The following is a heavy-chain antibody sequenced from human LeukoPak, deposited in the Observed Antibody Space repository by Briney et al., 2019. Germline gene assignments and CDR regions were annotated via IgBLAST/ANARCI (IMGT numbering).Heavy chain of an antibody. CDR3: AKDKVGYYDSSLPSF. V-gene: IGHV3-30*18. CDR1: GFTFSSYG. J-gene: IGHJ3*01. CDR2: ISYDGSNK. Sequence: PGGSLRLSCAASGFTFSSYGMHWVRQAPGKGLEWVAVISYDGSNKYYADSVKGRFTISRDNSKNTLYLQMNSLRAEDTAVYHCAKDKVGYYDSSLPSFWGQGTMVTVSS. D-gene: IGHD3-22*01.